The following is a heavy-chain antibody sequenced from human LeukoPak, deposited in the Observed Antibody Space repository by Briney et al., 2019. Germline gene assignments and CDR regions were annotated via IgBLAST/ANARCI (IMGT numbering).Heavy chain of an antibody. CDR1: GGSISNYY. Sequence: SETLSLTCTVSGGSISNYYWSWIRQPPGKGLEWIGYTHYSGSTNYNPSLKSRVTISIDTSKNQFSLKLSSVTAADTAMYYCAGSYRNYDVTWFDPWGQGTLDTVPS. V-gene: IGHV4-59*01. CDR2: THYSGST. CDR3: AGSYRNYDVTWFDP. D-gene: IGHD3-16*01. J-gene: IGHJ5*02.